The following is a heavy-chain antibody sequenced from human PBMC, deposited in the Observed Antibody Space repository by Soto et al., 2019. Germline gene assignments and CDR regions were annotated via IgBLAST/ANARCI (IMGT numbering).Heavy chain of an antibody. V-gene: IGHV1-18*01. J-gene: IGHJ6*02. Sequence: ASGKVSCKASGYTFTSYGISWVRQAPGQGLEWMAWISAYNGNTNYAQKLQGRVTMTTDTSTSTAYMELRSLRSDDTAVYYCAKDIVVVPAAFYYYYGMDVWGQGTTVTVSS. CDR2: ISAYNGNT. CDR3: AKDIVVVPAAFYYYYGMDV. D-gene: IGHD2-2*01. CDR1: GYTFTSYG.